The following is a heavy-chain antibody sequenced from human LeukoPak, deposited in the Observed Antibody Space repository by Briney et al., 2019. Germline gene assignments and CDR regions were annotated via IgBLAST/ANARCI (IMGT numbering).Heavy chain of an antibody. CDR2: INHSGST. CDR1: GGSFSGYY. D-gene: IGHD6-6*01. J-gene: IGHJ6*02. Sequence: PSETLSLTCAVYGGSFSGYYWSWIRQPPGKGLEWIGEINHSGSTNYNPSLKSRVTISVDTSKNQFSLKLSSVTAADTAVYYCARLTIAARDYYYGMDVWGQGTTVTVSS. V-gene: IGHV4-34*01. CDR3: ARLTIAARDYYYGMDV.